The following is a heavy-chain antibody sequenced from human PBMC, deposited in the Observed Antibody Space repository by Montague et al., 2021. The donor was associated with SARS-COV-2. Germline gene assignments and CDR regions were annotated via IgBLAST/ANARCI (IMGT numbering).Heavy chain of an antibody. Sequence: SETLSLTCTVSGGSISNSSYYWGWIRQPPGKGLEWIGSIYYSGSTYYNPSLKSRVTISVDTSKNQFSLKLSSVTAADTAVHYCARHGKTRIAMIVVVIGYFDYWGQGTLVTVSS. CDR1: GGSISNSSYY. CDR2: IYYSGST. D-gene: IGHD3-22*01. V-gene: IGHV4-39*01. J-gene: IGHJ4*02. CDR3: ARHGKTRIAMIVVVIGYFDY.